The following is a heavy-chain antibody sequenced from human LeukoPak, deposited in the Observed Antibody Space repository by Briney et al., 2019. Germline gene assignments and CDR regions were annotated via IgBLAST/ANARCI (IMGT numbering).Heavy chain of an antibody. V-gene: IGHV3-13*01. CDR1: GFTFSNYD. J-gene: IGHJ3*02. Sequence: GGPLRLSCAASGFTFSNYDMHWVRQATGKGLEWVSAIGPAGDTYYPDSVKGRFAVSREDAKNSLYLQMNSLRAGDTAVYYCARDCGGDCSHGNAFDIWGQGTVVTVSS. D-gene: IGHD2-21*02. CDR3: ARDCGGDCSHGNAFDI. CDR2: IGPAGDT.